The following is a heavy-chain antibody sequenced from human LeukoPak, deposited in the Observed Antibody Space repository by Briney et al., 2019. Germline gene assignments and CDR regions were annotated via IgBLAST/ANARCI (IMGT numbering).Heavy chain of an antibody. CDR2: INYRVTT. CDR1: GGSPTSSGSY. J-gene: IGHJ6*03. D-gene: IGHD3-10*01. CDR3: ARVSGFLVRGVIAQYYYYMDV. V-gene: IGHV4-61*08. Sequence: PSETLSPTPTLSGGSPTSSGSYRGWIRHYPRDWLEWLGYINYRVTTTYHPSLKTRVTISVDTSKNQFTLKLSSVTAADSAVYYCARVSGFLVRGVIAQYYYYMDVWGKGTTVTISS.